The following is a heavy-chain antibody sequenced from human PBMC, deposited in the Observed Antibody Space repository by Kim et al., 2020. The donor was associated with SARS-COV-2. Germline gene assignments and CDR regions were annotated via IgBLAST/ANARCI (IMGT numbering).Heavy chain of an antibody. CDR3: AHILSIVATIGRTPYFDY. D-gene: IGHD5-12*01. CDR1: GFSLSTSGVG. Sequence: SGPTLVKPTQTLTLTCTFSGFSLSTSGVGVGWIRQPPGKALEWLALIYWDDDKRYSPSLKSRLTITKDTSKNQVVLTMTNMDPVDTATYYCAHILSIVATIGRTPYFDYWGQGTLVTVSS. CDR2: IYWDDDK. J-gene: IGHJ4*02. V-gene: IGHV2-5*02.